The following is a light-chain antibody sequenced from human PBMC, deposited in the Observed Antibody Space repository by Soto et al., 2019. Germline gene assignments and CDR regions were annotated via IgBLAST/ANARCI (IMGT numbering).Light chain of an antibody. Sequence: QSALTQAASVSGSPGQSISISCTGTSSDDGGYNYVSWYQQHPGKAPKFMIYDVSNRPSGVSNRFSGSKSGNTASLTISGLQAEDEADYYCSSYITSTTRQIVFGTGTKLTVL. CDR2: DVS. CDR1: SSDDGGYNY. J-gene: IGLJ1*01. V-gene: IGLV2-14*01. CDR3: SSYITSTTRQIV.